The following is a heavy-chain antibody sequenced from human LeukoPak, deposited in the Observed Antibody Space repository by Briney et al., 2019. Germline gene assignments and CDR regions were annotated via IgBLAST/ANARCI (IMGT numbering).Heavy chain of an antibody. J-gene: IGHJ4*02. CDR2: VSGSGDTM. CDR1: GFPFSNYA. D-gene: IGHD1/OR15-1a*01. V-gene: IGHV3-23*01. Sequence: PGGSLRLACAASGFPFSNYAMTWVRQAPGKGLEWVSHVSGSGDTMYYADSVKGRFTISRDNSKNTLYLQMNSLTAEDTAVYYCAKRNPFGTHNNMMPADNWGQGTLVTVS. CDR3: AKRNPFGTHNNMMPADN.